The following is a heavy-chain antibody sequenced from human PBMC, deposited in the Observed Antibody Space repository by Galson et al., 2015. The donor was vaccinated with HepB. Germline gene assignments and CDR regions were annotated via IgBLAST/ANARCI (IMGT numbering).Heavy chain of an antibody. V-gene: IGHV1-69*13. CDR3: ARDGRSPVEFWFDL. D-gene: IGHD3-10*01. CDR1: GGTFGTYA. J-gene: IGHJ2*01. CDR2: IIPIFATT. Sequence: SVKVSCKASGGTFGTYAISWVRQAPGQGLEWMGGIIPIFATTNYSQKFQGRVTMTADESTSTAYMDLGSLRSEDTAVYYCARDGRSPVEFWFDLWGRGTLVTVSS.